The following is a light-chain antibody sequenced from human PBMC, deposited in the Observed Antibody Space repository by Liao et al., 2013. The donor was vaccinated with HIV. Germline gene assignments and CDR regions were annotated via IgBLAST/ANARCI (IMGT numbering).Light chain of an antibody. CDR1: DVGGKS. V-gene: IGLV3-21*04. CDR2: YDR. CDR3: QVWDSSGQDVV. J-gene: IGLJ2*01. Sequence: SYVLTQPPSVSVAPGETAIITCAGSDVGGKSVHWYQQKPGQAPVLVIYYDRQRPSGIPERFSGSNSGDTATLTISRVEAGDEADFYCQVWDSSGQDVVFGGGTKLIV.